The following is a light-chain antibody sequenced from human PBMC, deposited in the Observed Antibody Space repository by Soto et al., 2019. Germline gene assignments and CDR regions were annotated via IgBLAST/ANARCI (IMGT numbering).Light chain of an antibody. Sequence: QSVLTQPPSLSGAPGQRVTISCTGSSSNIGAGYDVHWYQQLPGTVPKLLIYGNSNRPSGVPDRFSGSKSGTSASLAITGLQAEGEADYYCQSYDSSLSGSYVFGTGTKVTVL. J-gene: IGLJ1*01. V-gene: IGLV1-40*01. CDR2: GNS. CDR1: SSNIGAGYD. CDR3: QSYDSSLSGSYV.